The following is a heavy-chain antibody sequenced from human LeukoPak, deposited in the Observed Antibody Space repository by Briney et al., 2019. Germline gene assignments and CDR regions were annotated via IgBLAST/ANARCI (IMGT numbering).Heavy chain of an antibody. J-gene: IGHJ4*02. D-gene: IGHD4-17*01. CDR3: ARALYGDYLD. CDR2: INSDGSST. CDR1: GFTFSSYW. V-gene: IGHV3-74*01. Sequence: GGSLRLSCAASGFTFSSYWMHWVRQAPGKGLAWVSRINSDGSSTSYADSVKGRFTISRDNAKNTLYLQMNSLRAEDTAVYYCARALYGDYLDWGQGTLVTVSS.